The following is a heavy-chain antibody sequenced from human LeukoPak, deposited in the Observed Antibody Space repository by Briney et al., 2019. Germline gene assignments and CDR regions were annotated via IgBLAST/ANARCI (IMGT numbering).Heavy chain of an antibody. J-gene: IGHJ4*02. D-gene: IGHD6-19*01. V-gene: IGHV4-59*08. CDR2: IYYSGST. Sequence: PSETLSLTCTVSGGSISSNYWSWIRQPPGMGLEWIAYIYYSGSTNYNPSLKSRVTISVDTSKNQFSLKLSSVTAADTAVYYCARHSTSENLGLVSSGWYYFDYWGQGTLVTVSS. CDR1: GGSISSNY. CDR3: ARHSTSENLGLVSSGWYYFDY.